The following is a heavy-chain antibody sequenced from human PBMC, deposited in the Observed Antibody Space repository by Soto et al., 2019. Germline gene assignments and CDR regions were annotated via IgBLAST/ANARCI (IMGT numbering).Heavy chain of an antibody. Sequence: ASVKVSCKASGYTFTSYYMHWVRKAPGQGLEWMGIINPSGGGTSYAQKFQGRVTMTSDTSASTVYMELISLRSEDTAVYYCARGRGYCSGGSCYNAYYFDYWGQGTLVTVSS. CDR1: GYTFTSYY. CDR2: INPSGGGT. V-gene: IGHV1-46*01. D-gene: IGHD2-15*01. J-gene: IGHJ4*02. CDR3: ARGRGYCSGGSCYNAYYFDY.